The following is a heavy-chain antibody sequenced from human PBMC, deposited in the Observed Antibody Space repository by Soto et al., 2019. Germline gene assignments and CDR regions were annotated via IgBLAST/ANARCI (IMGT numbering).Heavy chain of an antibody. CDR3: ARASGYCSSTSCYGYMDV. CDR1: GGTFSSYT. V-gene: IGHV1-69*02. J-gene: IGHJ6*03. CDR2: IIPILGIA. Sequence: QVQLVQSGAEVKKPGSSVKVSCKASGGTFSSYTISWVRQAPGQGLEWMGRIIPILGIANYAQKFQGRVTITADKSTSTASMELSSLRSEDTAVYYCARASGYCSSTSCYGYMDVWGKGTTVTVSS. D-gene: IGHD2-2*01.